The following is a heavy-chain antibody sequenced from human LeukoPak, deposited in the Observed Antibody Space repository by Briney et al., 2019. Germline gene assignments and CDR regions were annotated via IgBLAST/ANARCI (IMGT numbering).Heavy chain of an antibody. CDR3: VRLRGSSGPIDH. CDR1: GASINNYY. CDR2: IYYYGST. J-gene: IGHJ4*02. Sequence: SETLSLTCTVSGASINNYYWSWLRQPPGKGLEWIGYIYYYGSTNCNPSLKSRVTISVDTSENQFSLRLTSVTAADTAAYYCVRLRGSSGPIDHWGQGTLVTVSS. D-gene: IGHD3-22*01. V-gene: IGHV4-59*01.